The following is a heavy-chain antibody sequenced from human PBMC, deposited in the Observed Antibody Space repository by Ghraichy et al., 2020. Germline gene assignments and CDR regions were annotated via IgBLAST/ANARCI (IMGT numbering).Heavy chain of an antibody. Sequence: SETLSLTCTVSGGSISSSSYYWGWIRQPPGKGLEWIGSIYYSGSTYYNPSLKSRVTISVDTSKNQFSLKLSSVTAADTAVYYCASPYYDILTGYYSFDYWGQGTLVTVSS. V-gene: IGHV4-39*07. D-gene: IGHD3-9*01. CDR1: GGSISSSSYY. CDR3: ASPYYDILTGYYSFDY. CDR2: IYYSGST. J-gene: IGHJ4*02.